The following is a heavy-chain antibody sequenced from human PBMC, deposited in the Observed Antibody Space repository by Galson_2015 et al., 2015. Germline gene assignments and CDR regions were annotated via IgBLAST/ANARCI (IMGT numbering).Heavy chain of an antibody. CDR3: ARVPSYDYVWGSYFDY. CDR1: GGTFSSYA. CDR2: IITIFGTA. D-gene: IGHD3-16*01. J-gene: IGHJ4*02. Sequence: SVKVSRKASGGTFSSYAISWVRQAPGQGLEWMGGIITIFGTANYAQKFQGRVTITADESTSTAYMELSSLRSEDTAVYYCARVPSYDYVWGSYFDYWGQGTLVTVSS. V-gene: IGHV1-69*13.